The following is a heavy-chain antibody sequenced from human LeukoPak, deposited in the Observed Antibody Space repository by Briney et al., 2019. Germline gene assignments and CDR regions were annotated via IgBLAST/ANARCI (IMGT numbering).Heavy chain of an antibody. Sequence: GGSLRLACAASGFSFTAYSMNWVRQAPGRGLEWISYIGPGGDIYYADSVTGRFTVSRDTAKNSLYLQMNGLRVEDTAVYYCARRFDSWGQGTLVTVSS. CDR3: ARRFDS. V-gene: IGHV3-48*01. J-gene: IGHJ4*02. CDR1: GFSFTAYS. CDR2: IGPGGDI.